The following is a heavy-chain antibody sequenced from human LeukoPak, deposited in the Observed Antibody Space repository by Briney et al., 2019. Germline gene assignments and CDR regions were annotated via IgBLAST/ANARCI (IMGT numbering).Heavy chain of an antibody. CDR1: GYTFTGYY. V-gene: IGHV1-18*04. CDR2: ISAYNGNT. Sequence: AASVKVSCKASGYTFTGYYMHWVRQAPGQGLEWMGWISAYNGNTNYAQKLQGRVTMTTDTSTSTAYMELRSLRSDDTAVYYCARDPRITIFGVVTNQDYYYYGMDVWGQGTTVTVSS. D-gene: IGHD3-3*01. J-gene: IGHJ6*02. CDR3: ARDPRITIFGVVTNQDYYYYGMDV.